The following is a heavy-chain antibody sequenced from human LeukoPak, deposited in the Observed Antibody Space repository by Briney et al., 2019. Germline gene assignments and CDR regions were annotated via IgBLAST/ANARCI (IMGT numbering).Heavy chain of an antibody. V-gene: IGHV3-23*01. CDR1: GFTFGSYA. CDR2: ISGSGGGT. Sequence: GGSLRLSCAASGFTFGSYAMSWVRQAPGKGLEWVSAISGSGGGTYYADSVKGRFTISRDNSKNTLDLQMNSLRAEDTAVYYCVKSSGGTYPTPYFDYWGQGTLVTVSS. D-gene: IGHD1-26*01. J-gene: IGHJ4*02. CDR3: VKSSGGTYPTPYFDY.